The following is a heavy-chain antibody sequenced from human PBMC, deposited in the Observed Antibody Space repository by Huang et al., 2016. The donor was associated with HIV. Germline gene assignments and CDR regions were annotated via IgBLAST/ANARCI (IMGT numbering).Heavy chain of an antibody. Sequence: VQLVESGGGLVQPGWSLRLSCAASGFAFSQYAVHWVRQSPGKGLEWVSGIGGNSCDIAYAASLRGRFVISRDNAKKSLYLKMNGLRLEDTALYFCVIMDDYFDYWGQGVLVGVSS. CDR1: GFAFSQYA. CDR2: IGGNSCDI. CDR3: VIMDDYFDY. D-gene: IGHD2-8*01. J-gene: IGHJ4*02. V-gene: IGHV3-9*01.